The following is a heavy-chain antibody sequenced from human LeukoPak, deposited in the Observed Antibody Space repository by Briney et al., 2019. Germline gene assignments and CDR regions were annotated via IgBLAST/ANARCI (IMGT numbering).Heavy chain of an antibody. Sequence: GESLKISCKGSGYSFTNYWIGWVRQMPGKGLEWMGIIYPDDSDTTYSPSFQGQVTISADKSISTAYLQWSSLKASDTAMYYCARRRYDSSGYSDYWGQGTLVTVSS. V-gene: IGHV5-51*01. D-gene: IGHD3-22*01. CDR1: GYSFTNYW. CDR2: IYPDDSDT. CDR3: ARRRYDSSGYSDY. J-gene: IGHJ4*02.